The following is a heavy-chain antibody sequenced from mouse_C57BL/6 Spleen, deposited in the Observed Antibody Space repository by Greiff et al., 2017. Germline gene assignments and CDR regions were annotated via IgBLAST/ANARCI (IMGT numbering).Heavy chain of an antibody. CDR1: GYTFTSYW. CDR3: ARQLGQGAMDY. D-gene: IGHD4-1*02. J-gene: IGHJ4*01. V-gene: IGHV1-64*01. CDR2: IHPNSGST. Sequence: QVQLQQSGAELVKPGASVKLSCKASGYTFTSYWMHWVKQRPGQGLEWIGMIHPNSGSTNYNEKFKSKATLTVDKSSSTAYMQLSSLTSEDSAVYYCARQLGQGAMDYWGQGTSVTVSS.